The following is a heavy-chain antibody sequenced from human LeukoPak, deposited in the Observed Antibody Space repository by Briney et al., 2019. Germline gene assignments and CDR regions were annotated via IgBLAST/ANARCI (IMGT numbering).Heavy chain of an antibody. CDR3: AKMEGQRLYDYCMDV. D-gene: IGHD3-3*01. CDR2: MSGSGYYT. Sequence: PGGSLRLSCAASGFAFSNFAMGWVRQAPGKGLEWVSAMSGSGYYTYYVESVKGRFTISRDNSRNTLCLHMNSLRADDTAVYYCAKMEGQRLYDYCMDVWGRGTTVTVSS. V-gene: IGHV3-23*01. J-gene: IGHJ6*03. CDR1: GFAFSNFA.